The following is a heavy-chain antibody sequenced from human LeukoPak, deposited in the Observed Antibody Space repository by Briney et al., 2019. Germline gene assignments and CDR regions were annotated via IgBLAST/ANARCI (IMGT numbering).Heavy chain of an antibody. J-gene: IGHJ5*02. V-gene: IGHV3-7*01. Sequence: GGSLRLSCAASGFTFSSYWMSWVRQAAGKGLEWAANIKQDGSEKYYVDSVKGRFTISRDNAKNSLYLQMNSLRAEDTAVYYCARETEPGYSSGWYGDNWFDPWGQGTLVTVSS. CDR3: ARETEPGYSSGWYGDNWFDP. CDR2: IKQDGSEK. CDR1: GFTFSSYW. D-gene: IGHD6-19*01.